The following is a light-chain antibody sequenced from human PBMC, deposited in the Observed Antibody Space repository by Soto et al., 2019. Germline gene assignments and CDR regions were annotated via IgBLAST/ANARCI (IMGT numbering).Light chain of an antibody. CDR2: GAS. CDR1: QSVSSSY. J-gene: IGKJ5*01. CDR3: QQRSNWPIT. V-gene: IGKV3D-20*02. Sequence: EIVLTQSPGTLSLSPGERATLSFRASQSVSSSYLAWYQQKPGQAPRLLIYGASSRATGIPARFRGSGSGTDFTLTISSLEPEDFAVYYCQQRSNWPITFGQGTRLEIK.